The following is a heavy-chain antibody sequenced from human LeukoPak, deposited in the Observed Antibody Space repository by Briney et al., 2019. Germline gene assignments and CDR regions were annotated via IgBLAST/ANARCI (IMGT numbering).Heavy chain of an antibody. V-gene: IGHV1-8*01. CDR1: GYTFTSYD. Sequence: ASVKVSCKASGYTFTSYDIYWVRQATGQGLEWMGWMNPNSGNTGYAQKFQGRVTMTRNTSISTAYMELSSLRSEDTAVYYCATYVPIQQQDAFDIWGQGTMVTVSS. J-gene: IGHJ3*02. CDR2: MNPNSGNT. CDR3: ATYVPIQQQDAFDI. D-gene: IGHD6-13*01.